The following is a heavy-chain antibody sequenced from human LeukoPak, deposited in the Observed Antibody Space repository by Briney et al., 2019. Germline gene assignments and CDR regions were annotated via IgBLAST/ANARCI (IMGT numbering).Heavy chain of an antibody. CDR2: ISGSGGST. V-gene: IGHV3-23*01. CDR3: AKDRFYGSGYYFDY. J-gene: IGHJ4*02. Sequence: GGSLRLSCAASGFTFRSYAMSWVRQAPGKGLEWVSAISGSGGSTYYADSVKGRFTISRDNSKNTLYLQMNSLRAEGTAVYYCAKDRFYGSGYYFDYWGQGTLVTVSS. D-gene: IGHD3-10*01. CDR1: GFTFRSYA.